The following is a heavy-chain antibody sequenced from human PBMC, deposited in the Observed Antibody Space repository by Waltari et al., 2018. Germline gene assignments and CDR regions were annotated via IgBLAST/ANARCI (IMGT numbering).Heavy chain of an antibody. V-gene: IGHV3-7*01. CDR1: GFTLRNYW. J-gene: IGHJ4*02. Sequence: EVQLVASGGGLVQPGGSLRLSCAASGFTLRNYWMTWVRQAPGKGLEWVANIKQDGSAKYYVDSVKGRFTISRDNARNSLFLQMDSLRAEDTAVYYCARLAVWVAQEDFWGQGTLVTVSS. D-gene: IGHD1-26*01. CDR2: IKQDGSAK. CDR3: ARLAVWVAQEDF.